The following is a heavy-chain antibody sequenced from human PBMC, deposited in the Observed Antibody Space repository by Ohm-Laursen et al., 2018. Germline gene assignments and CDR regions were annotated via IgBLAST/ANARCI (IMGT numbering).Heavy chain of an antibody. V-gene: IGHV3-33*06. CDR1: GFTFSNYG. Sequence: PRLSCAASGFTFSNYGMHWVRQAPGKGLEWVAVIWYDGTNKYYADSVDGRFTISRDNSKNMLYLQMGSLRVEDTAVYYCAKIHDSGYYYYSMDVWGQGTTVTVSS. J-gene: IGHJ6*02. D-gene: IGHD3-3*01. CDR2: IWYDGTNK. CDR3: AKIHDSGYYYYSMDV.